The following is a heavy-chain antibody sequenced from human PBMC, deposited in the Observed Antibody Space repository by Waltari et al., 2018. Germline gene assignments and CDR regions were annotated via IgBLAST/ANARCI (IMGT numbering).Heavy chain of an antibody. J-gene: IGHJ1*01. D-gene: IGHD3-10*01. CDR3: ARSRELLSEGYFQH. Sequence: QVQMVQSGAEVKKPGSSVKVSCKTSGGTLSDYTINWVRQAPGQGLEWMGRIIPIFGKANYAQKFQGRVTFTADKSTHTAYMEVSGLTSEDTALYYCARSRELLSEGYFQHWGQGTLVTVSS. CDR2: IIPIFGKA. CDR1: GGTLSDYT. V-gene: IGHV1-69*02.